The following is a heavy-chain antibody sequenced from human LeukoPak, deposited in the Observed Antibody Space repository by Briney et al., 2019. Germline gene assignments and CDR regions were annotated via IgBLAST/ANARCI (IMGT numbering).Heavy chain of an antibody. V-gene: IGHV1-2*04. CDR3: ARAGFYYYDSSGYCPN. D-gene: IGHD3-22*01. CDR2: INPNSGGT. Sequence: ASVKVSCKASGYTFTGYYMHWVRQAPGQGLEWMGWINPNSGGTNYAQKFQGWVTMTRDTSISTAYMELSRLRSDDTAVYYCARAGFYYYDSSGYCPNWGQGTLVTVSS. J-gene: IGHJ4*02. CDR1: GYTFTGYY.